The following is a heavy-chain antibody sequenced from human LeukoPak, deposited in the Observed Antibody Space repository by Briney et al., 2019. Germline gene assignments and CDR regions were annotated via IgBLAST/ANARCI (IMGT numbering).Heavy chain of an antibody. V-gene: IGHV6-1*01. CDR2: TYYRSKWYN. D-gene: IGHD6-19*01. Sequence: SQTLSLTCAISGDSVSSNSAAWNWFRQSPSRGLEWLGRTYYRSKWYNDYAVSVKSRITINPDTSKIQFSLQLNSVTPEDTAVYYCERSLLGAVAGTIAYFDYWGQGTLVTVSS. CDR3: ERSLLGAVAGTIAYFDY. CDR1: GDSVSSNSAA. J-gene: IGHJ4*02.